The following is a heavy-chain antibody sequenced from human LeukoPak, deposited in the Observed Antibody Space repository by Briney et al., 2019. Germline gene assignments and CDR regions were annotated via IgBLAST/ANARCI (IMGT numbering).Heavy chain of an antibody. CDR2: KDYSGST. CDR1: GGSISRYY. D-gene: IGHD7-27*01. Sequence: SETLSLTCTVSGGSISRYYWSWIRQPPGKGLEWIGYKDYSGSTNYNRSLKSRVTISVDTSKNQFSLKLSSVTAADTAVYYCGKGSTLGYWGQGTLVTVSS. J-gene: IGHJ4*02. CDR3: GKGSTLGY. V-gene: IGHV4-59*01.